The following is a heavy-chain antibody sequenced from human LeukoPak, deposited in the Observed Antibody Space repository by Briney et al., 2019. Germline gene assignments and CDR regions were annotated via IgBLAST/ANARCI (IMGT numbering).Heavy chain of an antibody. CDR1: GCSFSNAW. J-gene: IGHJ4*02. V-gene: IGHV3-15*01. CDR3: TTEPAVAGNVLLWSY. D-gene: IGHD6-19*01. Sequence: PGGSLMLFCAAAGCSFSNAWMCCVRQAPGHGLEWVGRIKSKTDGGTTYCDAPLKGRVTVSGDASKNTLYLQMNSLKAEDTAVYYCTTEPAVAGNVLLWSYWPQGTLVTVSS. CDR2: IKSKTDGGTT.